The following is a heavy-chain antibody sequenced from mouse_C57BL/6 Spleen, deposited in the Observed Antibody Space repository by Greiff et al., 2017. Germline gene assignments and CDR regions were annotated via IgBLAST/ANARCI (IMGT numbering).Heavy chain of an antibody. CDR2: IDPSDSET. D-gene: IGHD1-1*01. V-gene: IGHV1-52*01. Sequence: VKLQQPGAELVRPGSSVKLSCKASGYTFTSYWMHWVKQRPIQGLEWIGNIDPSDSETHYNQKFKDKATLTVDKSSSTAYMQLSSLTSEDSAVYYCARRYYGSGAMDYWGQGTSVTVSS. CDR1: GYTFTSYW. J-gene: IGHJ4*01. CDR3: ARRYYGSGAMDY.